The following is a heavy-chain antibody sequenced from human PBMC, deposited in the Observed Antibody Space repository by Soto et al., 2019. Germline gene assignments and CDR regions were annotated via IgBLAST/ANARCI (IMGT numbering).Heavy chain of an antibody. V-gene: IGHV3-48*03. CDR1: GFAFCSCE. D-gene: IGHD4-4*01. Sequence: GGSLRLSXAASGFAFCSCEMIWVHQAPGMGLEWASCSSNSGSTIYYADSVKGRFTRSRDNATNSLYLQMNSMRAEDPAVYYCARLMTTVTFSFDYWGQGTRVTVSS. J-gene: IGHJ4*02. CDR3: ARLMTTVTFSFDY. CDR2: SSNSGSTI.